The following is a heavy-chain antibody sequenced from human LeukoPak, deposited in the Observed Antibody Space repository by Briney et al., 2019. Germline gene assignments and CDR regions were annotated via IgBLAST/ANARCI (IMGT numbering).Heavy chain of an antibody. Sequence: SETLSLTCTVSGGSISSYYWSWIRQPPGKGLEWIGYIYYSGCTNYNPSLKSRVTISVDTSKNQFSLKLSSVTAADTAVYYCARHWIAAAGPAFDIWGQGTMVTVSS. CDR2: IYYSGCT. J-gene: IGHJ3*02. V-gene: IGHV4-59*08. D-gene: IGHD6-13*01. CDR3: ARHWIAAAGPAFDI. CDR1: GGSISSYY.